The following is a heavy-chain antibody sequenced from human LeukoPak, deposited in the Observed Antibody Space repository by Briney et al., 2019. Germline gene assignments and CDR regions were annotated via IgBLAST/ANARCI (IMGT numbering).Heavy chain of an antibody. Sequence: TSETLSLTCAVYGGSFSGYYWSWIRQPPGKGLEWIGEINHSGSTNYNPSLKSRVTISVDTSKNQFSLKLSSVTAADTAVYYCARGRYSNYYYYGMDVWGQGTMVTVSS. D-gene: IGHD4-11*01. CDR1: GGSFSGYY. V-gene: IGHV4-34*01. J-gene: IGHJ6*02. CDR2: INHSGST. CDR3: ARGRYSNYYYYGMDV.